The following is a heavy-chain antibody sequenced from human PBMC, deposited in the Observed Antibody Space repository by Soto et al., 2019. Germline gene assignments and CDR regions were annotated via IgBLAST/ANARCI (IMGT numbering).Heavy chain of an antibody. CDR3: ARGKTVHDDILTGYHLQGDY. V-gene: IGHV1-2*04. CDR2: INPNSGGT. J-gene: IGHJ4*02. D-gene: IGHD3-9*01. Sequence: GLERMGWINPNSGGTNYAQKFQGWVTMTRDTSISTAYMELSRLRSDDTAVYYCARGKTVHDDILTGYHLQGDYWGQGTLVTVFS.